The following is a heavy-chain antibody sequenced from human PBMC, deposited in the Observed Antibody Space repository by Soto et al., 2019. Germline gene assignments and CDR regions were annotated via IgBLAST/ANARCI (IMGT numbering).Heavy chain of an antibody. CDR2: ISGSGGST. J-gene: IGHJ4*02. V-gene: IGHV3-23*01. CDR1: GFTFSSYA. D-gene: IGHD6-19*01. Sequence: CAASGFTFSSYAMSWVRQAPGKGLEWVSAISGSGGSTYYADSVKGRFTISRDNSKNTLYLQMNSLRAEDTAVYYCARRSSGWYFDYWGQGTLVTFSS. CDR3: ARRSSGWYFDY.